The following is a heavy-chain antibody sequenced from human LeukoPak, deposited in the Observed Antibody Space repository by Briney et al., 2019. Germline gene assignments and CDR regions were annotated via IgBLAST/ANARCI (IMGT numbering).Heavy chain of an antibody. Sequence: ASVKVSCKASGGTFSSYAISWVRQAPRQGLEWMGGIIPIFGTANYAQKFQGRVTITADESTSTAYMELSSLRSEDTAVYYCARDGDIVVVPAAMRYTAMVDYYYGMDVWGKGTTVTVSS. J-gene: IGHJ6*04. CDR1: GGTFSSYA. CDR2: IIPIFGTA. V-gene: IGHV1-69*13. CDR3: ARDGDIVVVPAAMRYTAMVDYYYGMDV. D-gene: IGHD2-2*01.